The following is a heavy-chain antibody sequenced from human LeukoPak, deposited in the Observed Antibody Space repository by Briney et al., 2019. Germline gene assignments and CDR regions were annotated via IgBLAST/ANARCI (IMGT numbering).Heavy chain of an antibody. CDR3: ARRAVVAPAFDI. V-gene: IGHV1-18*01. J-gene: IGHJ3*02. Sequence: ASVKVSCKASGYTFTSHGISWVRQAPGQGLEWMGWISAYNGNTNYAQKLQGRVTMTTDTSTSTAYMELRSLRSDDTAVYYCARRAVVAPAFDIWGQGTMVTVSS. CDR1: GYTFTSHG. CDR2: ISAYNGNT. D-gene: IGHD2-15*01.